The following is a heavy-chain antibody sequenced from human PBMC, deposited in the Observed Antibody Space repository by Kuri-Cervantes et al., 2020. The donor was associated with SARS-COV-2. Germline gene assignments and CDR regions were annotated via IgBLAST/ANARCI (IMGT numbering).Heavy chain of an antibody. CDR2: ISYDGSNK. J-gene: IGHJ6*02. Sequence: LSLTCAASGFTFCSYAMHWVRQAPGKGLEWVAVISYDGSNKYYADSVKGRFTISRDNSKNTLYLQMNSLRAEDTAVYYCAREEWLLSSDYYYYYYGMDVWGQGTTVTVSS. CDR1: GFTFCSYA. V-gene: IGHV3-30-3*01. D-gene: IGHD3-3*01. CDR3: AREEWLLSSDYYYYYYGMDV.